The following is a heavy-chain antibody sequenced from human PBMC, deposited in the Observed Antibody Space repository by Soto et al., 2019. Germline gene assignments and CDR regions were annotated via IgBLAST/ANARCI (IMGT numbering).Heavy chain of an antibody. D-gene: IGHD6-19*01. CDR2: ISGSGGST. V-gene: IGHV3-23*01. CDR3: TKSPGSGFSNFDY. CDR1: GFTFSSYA. J-gene: IGHJ4*02. Sequence: GSLRLSCAASGFTFSSYAMSWVRQAPGKGLEWVSAISGSGGSTYYADSVKGRFTISRDNSKNTLYLQMNSLRAEDTAVYYCTKSPGSGFSNFDYWGQGTLVTVSS.